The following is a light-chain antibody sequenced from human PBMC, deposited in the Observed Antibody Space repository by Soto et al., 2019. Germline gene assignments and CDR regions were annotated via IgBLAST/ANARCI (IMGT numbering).Light chain of an antibody. CDR1: QTISRN. Sequence: EIVMTQSPPTLSVSPGERATLSCRASQTISRNLAWYQQRPGQAPRLLMFGASTRAPGISARFSGSGSGTEFTLTISSLQSEDFAVYFCHQYENWPKTFGQGTKVEI. CDR2: GAS. CDR3: HQYENWPKT. V-gene: IGKV3-15*01. J-gene: IGKJ1*01.